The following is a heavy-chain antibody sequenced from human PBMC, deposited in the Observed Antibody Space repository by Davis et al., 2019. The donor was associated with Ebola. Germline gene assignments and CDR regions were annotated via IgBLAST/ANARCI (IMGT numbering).Heavy chain of an antibody. CDR3: ARDLRGYYPGY. D-gene: IGHD3-22*01. CDR2: IYIGGST. V-gene: IGHV3-53*04. CDR1: GFTVSSNY. J-gene: IGHJ4*02. Sequence: AGSLRLSCAASGFTVSSNYMSWVRQAPGKGLEWVSVIYIGGSTYYADSVKGRFTISRHNSKNTLYLQMNSLRAEDTAVYYCARDLRGYYPGYWGQGNLVTVSS.